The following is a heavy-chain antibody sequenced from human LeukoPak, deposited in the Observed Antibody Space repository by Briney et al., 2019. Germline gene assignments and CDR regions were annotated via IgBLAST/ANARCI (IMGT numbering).Heavy chain of an antibody. Sequence: PGGSLRLSCAASGFTFSSYAMSWVRQAPGKGLEWVSAISGSGGSTYYADSVKGRFTISRDNSKNTLYLQMNSLRAEDTAVYYCAKDGESGSYWYYYYYMDVWGKGTTVTISS. D-gene: IGHD1-26*01. J-gene: IGHJ6*03. CDR1: GFTFSSYA. CDR2: ISGSGGST. V-gene: IGHV3-23*01. CDR3: AKDGESGSYWYYYYYMDV.